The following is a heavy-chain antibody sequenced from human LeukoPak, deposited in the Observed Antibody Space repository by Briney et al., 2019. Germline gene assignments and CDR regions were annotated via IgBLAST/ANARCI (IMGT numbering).Heavy chain of an antibody. CDR3: AKASLTILRYFDEASHFDY. CDR2: ISGSGGST. Sequence: GGSLRLSCAASGFTFSSYAVSWVRQAPGKGLEWVSAISGSGGSTYYADSAKGRFTISRDNSKNTLYLQMNSLRAEDTAVYYCAKASLTILRYFDEASHFDYWGQGTLVTVSS. J-gene: IGHJ4*02. CDR1: GFTFSSYA. V-gene: IGHV3-23*01. D-gene: IGHD3-9*01.